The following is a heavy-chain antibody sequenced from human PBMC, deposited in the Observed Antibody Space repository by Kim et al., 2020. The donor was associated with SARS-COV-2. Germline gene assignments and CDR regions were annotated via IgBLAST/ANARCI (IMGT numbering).Heavy chain of an antibody. Sequence: GGSLRLSCAASGFTFSNAWMTWVRQAPGKGLEWVGRIKSKTDGRTTNYAAPVKGRFTISRDDSKNTLYLQMNSLKTEDTAVYYCTTLLRYFDWLTVKCYYYGMDVWGQGTTVTVSS. CDR3: TTLLRYFDWLTVKCYYYGMDV. V-gene: IGHV3-15*01. D-gene: IGHD3-9*01. CDR1: GFTFSNAW. CDR2: IKSKTDGRTT. J-gene: IGHJ6*02.